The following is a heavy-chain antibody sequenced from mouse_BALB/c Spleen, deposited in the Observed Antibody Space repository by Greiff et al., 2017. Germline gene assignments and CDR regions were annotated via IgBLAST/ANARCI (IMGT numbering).Heavy chain of an antibody. D-gene: IGHD2-12*01. Sequence: EVKVEESGGGLVQPGGSMKLSCVASGFTFSNYWMNWVRQSPEKGLEWVAEIRLKSNNYATHYAESVKGRFTISRDDSKSSVYLQMNNLRAEDTGIYYCTYDGSFAYWGQGTLVTVSA. CDR1: GFTFSNYW. CDR3: TYDGSFAY. CDR2: IRLKSNNYAT. V-gene: IGHV6-6*02. J-gene: IGHJ3*01.